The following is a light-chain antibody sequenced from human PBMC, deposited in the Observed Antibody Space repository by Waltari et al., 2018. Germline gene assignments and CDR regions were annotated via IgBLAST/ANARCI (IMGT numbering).Light chain of an antibody. V-gene: IGKV4-1*01. CDR1: QSVFYNATNKNY. J-gene: IGKJ3*01. CDR3: KLYYSNPPFFT. CDR2: WAS. Sequence: DIVVTQSPDSLAVSLGERATISCKSSQSVFYNATNKNYLTWYQQKPGQPPKVLIYWASTRDSGVPDRFSGSGSVTDFTLTISGLQAEDVDVYYCKLYYSNPPFFTFGPGTKVDIK.